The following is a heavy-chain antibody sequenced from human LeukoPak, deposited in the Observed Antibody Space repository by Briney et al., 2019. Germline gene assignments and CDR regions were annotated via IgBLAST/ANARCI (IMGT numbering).Heavy chain of an antibody. CDR3: ARRADYGGNEIDY. Sequence: PGGSLRLSCAASGFTFSSYSMNWVRQAPGKGLEWVSSISSSSSYIYYADSVKGRFTISRDNAKNSLYLQMNSLRAEDTAVYYCARRADYGGNEIDYWGQGTLVTVSS. D-gene: IGHD4-23*01. J-gene: IGHJ4*02. CDR1: GFTFSSYS. V-gene: IGHV3-21*01. CDR2: ISSSSSYI.